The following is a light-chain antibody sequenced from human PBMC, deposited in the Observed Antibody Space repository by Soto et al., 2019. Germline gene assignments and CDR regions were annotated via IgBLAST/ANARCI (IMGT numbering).Light chain of an antibody. CDR3: QTWGSGIVV. J-gene: IGLJ2*01. Sequence: VLTQSPSASASLGASVKFTCTLSSGHSSYTIAWHQQQPEKGPRYLMKLNSDGSHNKGDGIPDRFSGSSSGAERYLTISSLQSEDEADYYCQTWGSGIVVFGGGTKLTVL. CDR1: SGHSSYT. CDR2: LNSDGSH. V-gene: IGLV4-69*01.